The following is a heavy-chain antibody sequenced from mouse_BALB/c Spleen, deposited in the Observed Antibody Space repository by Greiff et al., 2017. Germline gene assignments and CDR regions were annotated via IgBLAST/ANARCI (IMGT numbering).Heavy chain of an antibody. CDR1: GFTFSSYG. D-gene: IGHD2-4*01. V-gene: IGHV5-6*01. Sequence: EVMLVESGGDLVKPGGSLKLSCAASGFTFSSYGMSWVRQTPDKRLEWVATISSGGSYTYYPDSVKGRFTISRDNAKNTLYLQMSSLKSEDTAMYYCARQGNYDYEYAMDYWGQGTSVTVSS. J-gene: IGHJ4*01. CDR3: ARQGNYDYEYAMDY. CDR2: ISSGGSYT.